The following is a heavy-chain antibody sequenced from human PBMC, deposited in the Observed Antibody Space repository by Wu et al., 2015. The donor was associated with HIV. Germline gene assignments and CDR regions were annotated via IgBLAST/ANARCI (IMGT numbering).Heavy chain of an antibody. Sequence: QVQLVQSGAEVKKPGSSVRVSCKASGGTFSTYGVSWVRQAPGQGLEWMGGINPLFGTTKHVQRFQDRVTFSTDESKRTVYMELSSLRNEDTAVYYCARNTDSVATSLYSLGVWGQGTTVTVSS. CDR2: INPLFGTT. CDR1: GGTFSTYG. CDR3: ARNTDSVATSLYSLGV. V-gene: IGHV1-69*05. D-gene: IGHD5-12*01. J-gene: IGHJ6*02.